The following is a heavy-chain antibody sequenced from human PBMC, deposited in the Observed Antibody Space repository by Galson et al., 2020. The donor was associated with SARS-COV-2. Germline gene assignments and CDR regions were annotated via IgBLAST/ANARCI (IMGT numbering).Heavy chain of an antibody. V-gene: IGHV3-30*18. J-gene: IGHJ4*02. D-gene: IGHD3-10*01. CDR1: GFTFSTFG. Sequence: GESLKISCAASGFTFSTFGMHWVRQAPGKGLEWVAVISYDGTDKYYADSVKGRFTISRDNSKNTLYLQMNSLRAEDTAVYYCAKDLPGDPQIDYWGQGTLVTVSS. CDR3: AKDLPGDPQIDY. CDR2: ISYDGTDK.